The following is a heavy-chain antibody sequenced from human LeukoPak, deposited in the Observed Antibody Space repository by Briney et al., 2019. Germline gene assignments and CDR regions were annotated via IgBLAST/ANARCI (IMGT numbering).Heavy chain of an antibody. J-gene: IGHJ5*02. D-gene: IGHD2-21*02. CDR2: MSPNIGNT. CDR1: GYTFTSYD. CDR3: ARMVVTADIGFDP. Sequence: GASVKVSCKASGYTFTSYDINWVRQAPGQGLEWMGWMSPNIGNTGYAQKFQGRVTMTRNTSISTAYMELSSLRSENTAVYYCARMVVTADIGFDPWGQGTLVTVSS. V-gene: IGHV1-8*01.